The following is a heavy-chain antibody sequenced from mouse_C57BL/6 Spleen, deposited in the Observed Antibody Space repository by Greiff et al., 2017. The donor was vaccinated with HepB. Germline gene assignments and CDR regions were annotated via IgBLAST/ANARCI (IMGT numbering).Heavy chain of an antibody. J-gene: IGHJ3*01. D-gene: IGHD2-3*01. CDR1: GFTFSSYG. CDR3: ASADDPFAY. Sequence: EVQLVESGGDLVKPGGSLKLSCAASGFTFSSYGMSWVRQTPDKRLEWVATISSGGSYTYYPDSVKGRFTISRDNAKNTLYLQMSSLKSEDTAMYYCASADDPFAYWGQGTLVTVSA. CDR2: ISSGGSYT. V-gene: IGHV5-6*01.